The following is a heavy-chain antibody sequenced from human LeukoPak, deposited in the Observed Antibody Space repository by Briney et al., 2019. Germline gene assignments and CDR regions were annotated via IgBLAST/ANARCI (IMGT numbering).Heavy chain of an antibody. CDR2: IYTSGST. CDR3: AREGAYSSSSPGFLGY. D-gene: IGHD6-6*01. Sequence: SETLSLTCTVSGGSISSYYWSWIRQPPGKGLEWIGRIYTSGSTNYNPSLKSRVTMSVDTSKNQFSLKLSSVTAADTAVYYCAREGAYSSSSPGFLGYWGQGTLVTVSS. CDR1: GGSISSYY. J-gene: IGHJ4*02. V-gene: IGHV4-4*07.